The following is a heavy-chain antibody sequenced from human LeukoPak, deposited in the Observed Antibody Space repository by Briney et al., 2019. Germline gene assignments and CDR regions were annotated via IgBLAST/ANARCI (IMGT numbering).Heavy chain of an antibody. J-gene: IGHJ6*02. Sequence: SETLSLTCTVSGYSISSGYYWGWIRQPPGKGLEWIGSIYHSGSTYYNPSLKSRVTISVDTSKNQFSLKLSSVTAADTAVYYCARGEHYDILTPYYYGMDVWGQGTTVTVSS. V-gene: IGHV4-38-2*02. CDR3: ARGEHYDILTPYYYGMDV. CDR1: GYSISSGYY. CDR2: IYHSGST. D-gene: IGHD3-9*01.